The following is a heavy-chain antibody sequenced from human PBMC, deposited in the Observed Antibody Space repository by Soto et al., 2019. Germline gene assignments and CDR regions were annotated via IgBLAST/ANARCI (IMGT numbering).Heavy chain of an antibody. CDR1: GFTFSTYG. Sequence: EVQLVESGGGLVQPGGSLRLSCAASGFTFSTYGLNWVRQAPGKGLEWLSHISGGSTTIYYADFVKGRFTISRDNAKNSLYLEMSSLRAEDTAMYYCVREKGGMRDYWGQGTLVTVSS. CDR3: VREKGGMRDY. CDR2: ISGGSTTI. J-gene: IGHJ4*02. V-gene: IGHV3-48*01. D-gene: IGHD2-15*01.